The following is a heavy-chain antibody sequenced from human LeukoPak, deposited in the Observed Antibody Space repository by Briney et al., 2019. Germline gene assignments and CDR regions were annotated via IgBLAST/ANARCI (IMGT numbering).Heavy chain of an antibody. CDR3: AKLGFDSSGSHTLFDF. V-gene: IGHV3-30*18. D-gene: IGHD3-22*01. Sequence: PGGSLRLSCAASGFTFMSYGMHWVRQAPGKGLEWVAIISYDGNNKCYADSVKGRFTISRDNAKNTLYLQMNSLRVEDTAVYYCAKLGFDSSGSHTLFDFWGQGTLVTVSS. CDR1: GFTFMSYG. CDR2: ISYDGNNK. J-gene: IGHJ4*02.